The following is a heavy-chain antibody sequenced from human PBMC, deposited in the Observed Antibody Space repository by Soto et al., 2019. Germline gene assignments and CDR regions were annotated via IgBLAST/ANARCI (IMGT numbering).Heavy chain of an antibody. V-gene: IGHV4-39*01. Sequence: PSETLSLTCTVSDGSVSNSTFYWGWIRQAPGKGLEWIGLIYYSGSTYYHRSLKSRASMFIDTSNNQFSLKLTSVTAADTAVYYCARVHVMVVAGSTFDYWGHGTLVTVSS. CDR2: IYYSGST. D-gene: IGHD6-19*01. CDR3: ARVHVMVVAGSTFDY. J-gene: IGHJ4*01. CDR1: DGSVSNSTFY.